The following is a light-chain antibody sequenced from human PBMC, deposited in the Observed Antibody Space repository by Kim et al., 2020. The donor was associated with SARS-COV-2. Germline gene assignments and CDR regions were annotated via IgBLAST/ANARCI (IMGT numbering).Light chain of an antibody. Sequence: LSPGERAPLSCRASHSVASRYLAWYQLKPGQAPRLLIFGASSWAAGVPDRFTGSGSGTDFTLTISSLEPEDFVMYYCQQYGTLPYTFGQGTKLEI. J-gene: IGKJ2*01. V-gene: IGKV3-20*01. CDR3: QQYGTLPYT. CDR1: HSVASRY. CDR2: GAS.